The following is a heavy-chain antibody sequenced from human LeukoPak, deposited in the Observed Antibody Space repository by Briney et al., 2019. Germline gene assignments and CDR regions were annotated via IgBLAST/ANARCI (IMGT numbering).Heavy chain of an antibody. V-gene: IGHV4-59*08. Sequence: SETLSLTCAVSGGSISSYYWSWIRKPPGQGLEWNGYIYYSGSTNYNPSLKSRVPISVDTSKNQFSLKLSSVTAADTAVYYCARHDSSGYYYSYYYYGMDVWGQGTTVTVSS. CDR2: IYYSGST. D-gene: IGHD3-22*01. CDR1: GGSISSYY. J-gene: IGHJ6*01. CDR3: ARHDSSGYYYSYYYYGMDV.